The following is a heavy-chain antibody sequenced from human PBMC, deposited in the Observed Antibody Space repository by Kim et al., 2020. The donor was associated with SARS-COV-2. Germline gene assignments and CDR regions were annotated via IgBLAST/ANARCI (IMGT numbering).Heavy chain of an antibody. V-gene: IGHV4-59*01. J-gene: IGHJ5*02. Sequence: SETLSLTCTVSGGSISSYYWSWIRQPPGKGLEWIGYIYYSGSTNYNPSHKSRVTISVDTSKNQCSLNLNSVTPADTAVYYCARWFDPWGQGTLVTVSS. CDR3: ARWFDP. CDR2: IYYSGST. CDR1: GGSISSYY.